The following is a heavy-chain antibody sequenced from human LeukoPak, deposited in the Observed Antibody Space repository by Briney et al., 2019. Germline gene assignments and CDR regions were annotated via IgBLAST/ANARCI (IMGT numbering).Heavy chain of an antibody. CDR1: GYTFSNYG. D-gene: IGHD3-9*01. CDR2: IRGDNGNT. Sequence: ASVKVSCKASGYTFSNYGISWVRQAPGQGLEWMGWIRGDNGNTNYAQKLQGRVTMTTDTSTSTAYMELRSLGSDETAVYYCARVDLLTGYYFFDYWGQGTLVTVSS. V-gene: IGHV1-18*01. CDR3: ARVDLLTGYYFFDY. J-gene: IGHJ4*02.